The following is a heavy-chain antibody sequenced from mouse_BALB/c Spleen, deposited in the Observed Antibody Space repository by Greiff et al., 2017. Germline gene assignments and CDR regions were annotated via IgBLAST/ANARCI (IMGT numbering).Heavy chain of an antibody. V-gene: IGHV1S81*02. Sequence: VQLQQPGAELVKPGASVKLSCKASGYTFTSYWMHWVKQRPGQGLEWIGEINPSNGRTNYNEKFKSKATLTVDKSSSTAYMQLSSLTSEDSAVYYCARGTTATVFYYWGQGTTLTVSS. CDR1: GYTFTSYW. CDR3: ARGTTATVFYY. CDR2: INPSNGRT. J-gene: IGHJ2*01. D-gene: IGHD1-2*01.